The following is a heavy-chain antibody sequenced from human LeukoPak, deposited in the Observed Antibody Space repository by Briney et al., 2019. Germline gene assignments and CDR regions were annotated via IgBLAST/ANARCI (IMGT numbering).Heavy chain of an antibody. CDR2: IYYSGST. CDR3: ARLSTSFDY. V-gene: IGHV4-59*08. Sequence: SETLSPTCTVSGDSISSYYWSWIRQPPGKGLEWIGYIYYSGSTNYNLSLKSRVTISVDTSKNQLSLKLRSVTAADTAVYYCARLSTSFDYWGQGALVTVSS. J-gene: IGHJ4*02. CDR1: GDSISSYY.